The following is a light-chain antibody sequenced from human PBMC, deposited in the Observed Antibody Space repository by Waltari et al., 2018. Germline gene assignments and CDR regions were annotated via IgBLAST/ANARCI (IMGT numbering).Light chain of an antibody. V-gene: IGKV1-5*03. J-gene: IGKJ5*01. Sequence: DIQMTQSPSTPSASVADRVTITCRDSQSISSWLACYQQKPGKAPKLLIYKASSLESGVPSRFSGSGSGTEFTLTISSLQPDDFATYYCQQYNSYSSTFGQGTRLEIK. CDR3: QQYNSYSST. CDR2: KAS. CDR1: QSISSW.